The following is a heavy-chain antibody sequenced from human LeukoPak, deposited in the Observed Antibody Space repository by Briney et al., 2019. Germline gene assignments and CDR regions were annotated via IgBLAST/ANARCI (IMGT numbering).Heavy chain of an antibody. V-gene: IGHV3-53*01. CDR1: GFTVSSNY. CDR2: IYSGGST. Sequence: PGGSLRLSCAASGFTVSSNYMSWVRQAPGKGLEWVSVIYSGGSTYYADSVKGRFTISRDNSKNTLYLQMNSLRAEDTAIYYCAKVISGSYYGYYYYGMDVWGQGTTVTVSS. D-gene: IGHD1-26*01. J-gene: IGHJ6*02. CDR3: AKVISGSYYGYYYYGMDV.